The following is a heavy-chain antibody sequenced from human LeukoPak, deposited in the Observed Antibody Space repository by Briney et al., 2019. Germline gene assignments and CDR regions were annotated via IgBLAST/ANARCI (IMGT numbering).Heavy chain of an antibody. Sequence: PGRSLRLSCTASGFTFGDYVMRWVRQAPGKGLECVGFIRSKAYGGTTEYAASVKGRFTISRDDSKSIAYLQMNSLKTEDTAVYYCTGLYYFDASALGYWGQGTLVTVSS. V-gene: IGHV3-49*04. CDR1: GFTFGDYV. J-gene: IGHJ4*02. CDR3: TGLYYFDASALGY. D-gene: IGHD3-22*01. CDR2: IRSKAYGGTT.